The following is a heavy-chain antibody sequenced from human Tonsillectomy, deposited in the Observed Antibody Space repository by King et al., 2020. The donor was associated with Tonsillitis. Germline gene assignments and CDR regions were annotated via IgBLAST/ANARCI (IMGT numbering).Heavy chain of an antibody. D-gene: IGHD3-10*01. V-gene: IGHV1-2*02. J-gene: IGHJ6*02. Sequence: VQLVESGAEVKKPGASVKVSCKASGYTFTGYYMHWVRQAPGQGLEWMGWINPNSGGTNYAQKFQGRVTMTRETSISTAYMGLSRLRSDDTAVYYCAIDLVVSGSGSYYIPYYYYGMDVWGQGTTVTVSS. CDR2: INPNSGGT. CDR1: GYTFTGYY. CDR3: AIDLVVSGSGSYYIPYYYYGMDV.